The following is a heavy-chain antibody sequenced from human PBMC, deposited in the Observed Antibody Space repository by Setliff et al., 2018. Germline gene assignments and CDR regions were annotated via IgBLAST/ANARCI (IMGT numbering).Heavy chain of an antibody. V-gene: IGHV4-59*01. Sequence: PSETLSLTCTVSGGSTSGFAWNWIRQFPGKRLEWIGEISSSGGTLYTPSLRSRVSMSVDTSRNQFSLNLTSMTAADTAVYYCARIWGYGDFSFGYWGQGTLVTVSS. CDR3: ARIWGYGDFSFGY. J-gene: IGHJ4*02. CDR2: ISSSGGT. CDR1: GGSTSGFA. D-gene: IGHD4-17*01.